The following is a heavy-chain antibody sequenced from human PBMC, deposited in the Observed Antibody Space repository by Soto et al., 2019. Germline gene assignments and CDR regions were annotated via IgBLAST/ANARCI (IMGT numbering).Heavy chain of an antibody. Sequence: EVQLLESGGGLVQPGGSLILSCAASGFTFSDYTMTWVRQAPGKVLECISVILADYNAYYTDSVRGRFTISRHNSKNTLSLQMNSLRAEDTAVYYCARRTNGYFGYWGQGALVTVSS. CDR3: ARRTNGYFGY. J-gene: IGHJ4*02. V-gene: IGHV3-23*03. CDR2: ILADYNA. CDR1: GFTFSDYT. D-gene: IGHD2-8*01.